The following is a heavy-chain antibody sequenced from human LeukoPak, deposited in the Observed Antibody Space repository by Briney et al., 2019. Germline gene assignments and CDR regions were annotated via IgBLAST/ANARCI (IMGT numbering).Heavy chain of an antibody. CDR3: AKDFRIGYSAHFDY. Sequence: GGSLRLSCVGSGLTFRSHAMSWVRQAPEKGLEFVSGIYENGGTTYYADSVKGRFPISRDNSKNTLYLQMDSLRGEDTAVYYCAKDFRIGYSAHFDYWGQGALVTVSS. J-gene: IGHJ4*02. CDR1: GLTFRSHA. D-gene: IGHD2-21*01. CDR2: IYENGGTT. V-gene: IGHV3-23*01.